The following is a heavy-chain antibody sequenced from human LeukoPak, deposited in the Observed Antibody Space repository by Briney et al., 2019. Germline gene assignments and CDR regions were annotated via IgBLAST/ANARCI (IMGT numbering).Heavy chain of an antibody. CDR2: INPNSCGT. D-gene: IGHD3-22*01. J-gene: IGHJ4*02. CDR1: GYTFTGYY. V-gene: IGHV1-2*02. CDR3: ARKGDDSSGYLFDY. Sequence: ASVKVSCKASGYTFTGYYMHWVRQAPGQGLEWMGWINPNSCGTNYAQKFQGRVTMTRDTSISTAYMELSRLRSDDTAVYYCARKGDDSSGYLFDYWGQGTLVTVSS.